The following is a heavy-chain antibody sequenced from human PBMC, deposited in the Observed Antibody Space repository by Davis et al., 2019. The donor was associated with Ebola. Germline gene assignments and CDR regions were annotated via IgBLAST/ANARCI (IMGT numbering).Heavy chain of an antibody. D-gene: IGHD2-8*02. J-gene: IGHJ4*02. Sequence: PGGSLRLSCAASGFTFSTYWMSWVRQAPGKGLEWVADIRQDGGLIYYVDSVKGRFTISRDNARNSLYLQMNSLRAEDTAVYYCARPLLLGAIFDYWGQGTLVTVSS. CDR1: GFTFSTYW. CDR2: IRQDGGLI. CDR3: ARPLLLGAIFDY. V-gene: IGHV3-7*01.